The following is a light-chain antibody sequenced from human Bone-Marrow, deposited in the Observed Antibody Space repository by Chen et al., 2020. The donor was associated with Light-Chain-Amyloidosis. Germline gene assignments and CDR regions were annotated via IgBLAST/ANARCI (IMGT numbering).Light chain of an antibody. J-gene: IGLJ1*01. CDR2: HDS. V-gene: IGLV3-21*02. CDR3: QVWDRSCDSRSV. Sequence: SYVLTQPPSVSVAPGQTARIACGGNNIGTNPVHWYQQRPGQAPVLVVYHDSDRPPGIPERFSGSNSGNTATLTINRVEAGDEADYYCQVWDRSCDSRSVIGTGTKVTVL. CDR1: NIGTNP.